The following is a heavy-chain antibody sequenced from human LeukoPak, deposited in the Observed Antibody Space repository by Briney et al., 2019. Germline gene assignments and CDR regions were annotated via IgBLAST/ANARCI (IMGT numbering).Heavy chain of an antibody. CDR2: IYYSGST. V-gene: IGHV4-31*03. J-gene: IGHJ3*01. Sequence: SETLSLTCTVSGGSISSGGYYWSWIRQHPGKGLEWIGYIYYSGSTYYNPSLKSRVTISVDTSKNQFSLKLSSVTVVDTAVYYCAREVANTLHSFDLWGQGTRVTVSS. CDR1: GGSISSGGYY. CDR3: AREVANTLHSFDL. D-gene: IGHD1/OR15-1a*01.